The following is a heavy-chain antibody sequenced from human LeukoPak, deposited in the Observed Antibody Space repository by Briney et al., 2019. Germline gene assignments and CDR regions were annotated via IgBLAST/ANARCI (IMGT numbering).Heavy chain of an antibody. J-gene: IGHJ4*02. Sequence: PSETLSLTCTVSGGSISSSSYYWGWIRQPPGKGLEWIGSIYYSGSTYYNPSLKSRVTISVDTSKNQFSLKLSSVTAADTAVYYCARDRRSYDSSGQAYWGQGTLVTVSS. D-gene: IGHD3-22*01. CDR2: IYYSGST. CDR3: ARDRRSYDSSGQAY. V-gene: IGHV4-39*02. CDR1: GGSISSSSYY.